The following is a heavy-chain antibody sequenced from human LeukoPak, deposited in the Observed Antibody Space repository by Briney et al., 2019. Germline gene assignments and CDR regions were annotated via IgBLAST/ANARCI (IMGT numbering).Heavy chain of an antibody. CDR2: IKLDGSEQ. CDR3: VAGNDWLGDY. V-gene: IGHV3-7*01. Sequence: PGGSLRLSCADSGLTISNNWMSWVRQAPGKGLEWVANIKLDGSEQYYVDSVKGRFTISRDNGKNLLYLQMNSLRAEDTAVYYCVAGNDWLGDYWGQGTLVTVSS. CDR1: GLTISNNW. J-gene: IGHJ4*02. D-gene: IGHD3-9*01.